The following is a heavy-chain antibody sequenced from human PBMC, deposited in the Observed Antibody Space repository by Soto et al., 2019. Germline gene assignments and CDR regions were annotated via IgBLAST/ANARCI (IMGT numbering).Heavy chain of an antibody. J-gene: IGHJ3*02. V-gene: IGHV3-23*01. CDR2: MSGSGGST. Sequence: EVQLLESGGGLVQPGGSLRLSCAASGFTFSSYAMSWVRQAPGKGLEGVSAMSGSGGSTYYADSVKGRFTISRDNSQKTLYLEMNRLRAEDTAVYYCAKGSAVDLGDACDIWGQGTIVTVSS. CDR1: GFTFSSYA. CDR3: AKGSAVDLGDACDI. D-gene: IGHD7-27*01.